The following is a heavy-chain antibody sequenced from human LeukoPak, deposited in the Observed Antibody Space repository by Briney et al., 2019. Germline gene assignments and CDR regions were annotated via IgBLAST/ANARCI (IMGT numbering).Heavy chain of an antibody. Sequence: AETLSLNCPVSGGFISSYCWSWFRQPAGKGLEFIGRIYTTGRTNYNPSLKSRVSMSVDTSKNKFSLELRSVTAADTAVYFCARAGYTISSYRFDYWGQGALVTVSS. D-gene: IGHD3-16*02. CDR3: ARAGYTISSYRFDY. CDR2: IYTTGRT. CDR1: GGFISSYC. J-gene: IGHJ4*02. V-gene: IGHV4-4*07.